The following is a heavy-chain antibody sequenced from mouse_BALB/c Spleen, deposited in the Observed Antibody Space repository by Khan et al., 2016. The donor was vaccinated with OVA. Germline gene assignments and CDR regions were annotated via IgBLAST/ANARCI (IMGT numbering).Heavy chain of an antibody. Sequence: EVELVESGGGLVKPGGSLKLSCAASGFTFSNYAMSWVRQTPEKRLEWVATISSGGSYTYYPDSVQGRFTISRDNAKNTLYLQMSSLRSEDTAIYYCAREFFTTVVATPFAYWGQGTRVTVSA. CDR1: GFTFSNYA. V-gene: IGHV5-9-3*01. D-gene: IGHD1-1*01. CDR3: AREFFTTVVATPFAY. CDR2: ISSGGSYT. J-gene: IGHJ3*01.